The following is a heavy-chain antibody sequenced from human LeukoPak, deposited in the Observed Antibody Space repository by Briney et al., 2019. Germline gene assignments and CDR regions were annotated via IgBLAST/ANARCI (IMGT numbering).Heavy chain of an antibody. D-gene: IGHD3-9*01. Sequence: GASVKVSCKASGYTFTNYYIHWVRQAPGQGLECMGIINPSGGSTSYAQKFQGRVTITADESTSTAYMELSSLRSEDTAVYYYARALSLRYFDWSERNDNWFDPWGQGTLVTVSS. V-gene: IGHV1-46*01. CDR1: GYTFTNYY. CDR3: ARALSLRYFDWSERNDNWFDP. CDR2: INPSGGST. J-gene: IGHJ5*02.